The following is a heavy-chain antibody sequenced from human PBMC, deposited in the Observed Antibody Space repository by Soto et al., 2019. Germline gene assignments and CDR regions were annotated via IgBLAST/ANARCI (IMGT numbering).Heavy chain of an antibody. J-gene: IGHJ5*02. CDR3: ARDMYSSDYFVKWFEP. D-gene: IGHD6-19*01. CDR1: GFSFSSYA. V-gene: IGHV3-30-3*01. CDR2: ISHDGINK. Sequence: QVRLVESGGGVVQPGRSLRLSCTASGFSFSSYAMYWFRQPPGKGLEWVAGISHDGINKHYADSVKGRVTVSRDNSNHSLDLQLNRLRGEDTAMYYCARDMYSSDYFVKWFEPWGQGTLVTVSS.